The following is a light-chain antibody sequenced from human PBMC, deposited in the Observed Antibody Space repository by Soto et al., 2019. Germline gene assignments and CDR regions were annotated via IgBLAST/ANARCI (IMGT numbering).Light chain of an antibody. Sequence: QSALTQPASVSGSPGQSITISCTGTTNDIAVYNYVSWYQHHPGKAPKFIIFEVGHRPSGVSDRFSGSKSGATASLTISGLQPEDEAEYYCTSYTTSSTWVFGGGTKLTVL. CDR3: TSYTTSSTWV. CDR2: EVG. CDR1: TNDIAVYNY. J-gene: IGLJ3*02. V-gene: IGLV2-14*01.